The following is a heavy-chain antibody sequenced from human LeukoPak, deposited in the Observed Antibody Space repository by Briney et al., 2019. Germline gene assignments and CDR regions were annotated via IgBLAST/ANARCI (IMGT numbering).Heavy chain of an antibody. CDR3: ARTICGDCWYDAFDI. V-gene: IGHV3-21*01. CDR1: GFTFSSYS. D-gene: IGHD2-21*02. Sequence: KPGGSLRLSCAASGFTFSSYSMNWVRQAPGKGLEWVSSISSSSSYIYYADSVKGRFTISRDNAKNSLYLQMNSLRAEDTAVYYCARTICGDCWYDAFDIWGQGTMVTASS. CDR2: ISSSSSYI. J-gene: IGHJ3*02.